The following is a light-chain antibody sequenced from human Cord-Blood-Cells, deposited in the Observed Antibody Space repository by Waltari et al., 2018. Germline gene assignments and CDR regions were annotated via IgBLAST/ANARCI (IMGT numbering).Light chain of an antibody. Sequence: QSALTQPASVSGSPGQSITISCTVTSSDVGGYNYVPWYQQHPGKAPQLMIYYVSKRPSGVSNRFSGSKSGNTASLTISGLQAEDEADYYCSSYTSSSTWVFGGGTKLTVL. J-gene: IGLJ3*02. CDR1: SSDVGGYNY. V-gene: IGLV2-14*01. CDR3: SSYTSSSTWV. CDR2: YVS.